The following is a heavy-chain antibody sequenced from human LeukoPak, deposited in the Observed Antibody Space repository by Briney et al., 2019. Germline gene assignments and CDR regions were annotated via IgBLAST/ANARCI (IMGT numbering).Heavy chain of an antibody. CDR2: ISGSGGNT. CDR3: ARDAYCSVGSCYSDY. J-gene: IGHJ4*02. V-gene: IGHV3-23*01. Sequence: GGSLRLSCVGSGFTFSTYTMIWVRQAPGKGLEWVSGISGSGGNTYYGDSVKGRFTISRDNSKSTLYLQMNSLRADDTAVYYCARDAYCSVGSCYSDYWGQGTLVTVSS. D-gene: IGHD2-15*01. CDR1: GFTFSTYT.